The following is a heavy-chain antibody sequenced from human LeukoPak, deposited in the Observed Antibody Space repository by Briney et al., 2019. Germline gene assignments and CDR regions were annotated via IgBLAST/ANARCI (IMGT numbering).Heavy chain of an antibody. V-gene: IGHV1-46*01. CDR2: INPSGGST. Sequence: EASVKVSCKASGYTFTSYYMHWVRQAPGQGLEWMGIINPSGGSTSYAQKFQGRVTMTRDTSTSTVYMELSSLRSEDTAVYYCATGLSSGWYYGGFDYWGQGTLVTVSS. D-gene: IGHD6-19*01. CDR1: GYTFTSYY. J-gene: IGHJ4*02. CDR3: ATGLSSGWYYGGFDY.